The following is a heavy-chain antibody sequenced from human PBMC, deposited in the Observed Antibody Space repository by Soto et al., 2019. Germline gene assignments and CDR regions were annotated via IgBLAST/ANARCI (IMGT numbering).Heavy chain of an antibody. CDR2: ISSSSSYI. CDR1: GFTFSSYS. V-gene: IGHV3-21*01. J-gene: IGHJ6*03. Sequence: GGSLRLSCAASGFTFSSYSMNWVRQAPGKGLEWVSSISSSSSYIYYADSVKGRFTISRDNAKNSLYLQMNSLRAEDTAVYYCARDFPVTYYMDVWGKGTTVTVSS. CDR3: ARDFPVTYYMDV.